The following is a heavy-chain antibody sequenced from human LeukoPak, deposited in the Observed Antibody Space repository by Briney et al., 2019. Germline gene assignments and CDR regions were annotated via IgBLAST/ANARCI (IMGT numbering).Heavy chain of an antibody. Sequence: SETLSLTCTVPGGSINGYYWGWIRQPPGKGLGWIGYFYYTGGTNYNPALESRVTISIDTSKNQFSLKLNSVTAADTALYYWVRDGARQLGGQGTLVTVSA. CDR2: FYYTGGT. CDR1: GGSINGYY. CDR3: VRDGARQL. J-gene: IGHJ4*02. D-gene: IGHD1-1*01. V-gene: IGHV4-59*01.